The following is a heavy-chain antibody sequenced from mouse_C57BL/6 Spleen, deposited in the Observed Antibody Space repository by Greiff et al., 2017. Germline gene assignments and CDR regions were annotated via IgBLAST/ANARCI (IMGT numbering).Heavy chain of an antibody. D-gene: IGHD2-4*01. Sequence: QVQLQQPGAELVKPGASVKLSCKASGYTFTSYWMHWVKQRPGQGLEWIGMIHPNSGSTNYNEKFKSKATLTVDKSSSTAYMQLSSLTSVDSAVYDCARVGDYDRAMDYWGQGTSVTVSS. V-gene: IGHV1-64*01. CDR1: GYTFTSYW. J-gene: IGHJ4*01. CDR2: IHPNSGST. CDR3: ARVGDYDRAMDY.